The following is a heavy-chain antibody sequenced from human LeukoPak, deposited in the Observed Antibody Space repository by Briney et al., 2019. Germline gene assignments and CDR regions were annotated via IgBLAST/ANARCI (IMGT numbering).Heavy chain of an antibody. V-gene: IGHV3-9*01. CDR3: AKELNYDFWSGYIYGMDV. Sequence: LSGGSLRLSCAASGFTFDDYAMHWVRQAPGKGLEWVSGISWNSGRIGYADSVKGRFTISRDNAKNSLYLQMNSLRAEDTALYYCAKELNYDFWSGYIYGMDVWGQGTTVTVSS. CDR2: ISWNSGRI. J-gene: IGHJ6*02. D-gene: IGHD3-3*01. CDR1: GFTFDDYA.